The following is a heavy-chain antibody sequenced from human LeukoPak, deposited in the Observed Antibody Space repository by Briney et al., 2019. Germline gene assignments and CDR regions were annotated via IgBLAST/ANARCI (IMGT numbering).Heavy chain of an antibody. V-gene: IGHV1-2*02. Sequence: GASVKVSCKASGYTFTAYYIHWVRQAPGQGLEWMGWINPNSGGSKCAQNFQGRVTMTRDTSISTVYMELSKERTDDTAVYYCARGSTVTAFSEIYLDNWGQGTLVTVSS. J-gene: IGHJ4*02. CDR1: GYTFTAYY. D-gene: IGHD2-21*02. CDR2: INPNSGGS. CDR3: ARGSTVTAFSEIYLDN.